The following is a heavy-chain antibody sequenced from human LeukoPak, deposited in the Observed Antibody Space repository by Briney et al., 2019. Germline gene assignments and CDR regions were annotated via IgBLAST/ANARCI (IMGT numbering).Heavy chain of an antibody. V-gene: IGHV4-61*02. Sequence: SQTLSLTCTVSGGSISSGSYYWSWIRQPAGKGLDWLGRIYSSGSTNYNPSFKSRVTISVDTSKNQFSMKLSSVTAADTAVYYCARDGYYYDSSGYQNYFDYWGQGTLVTVSS. J-gene: IGHJ4*02. CDR2: IYSSGST. D-gene: IGHD3-22*01. CDR3: ARDGYYYDSSGYQNYFDY. CDR1: GGSISSGSYY.